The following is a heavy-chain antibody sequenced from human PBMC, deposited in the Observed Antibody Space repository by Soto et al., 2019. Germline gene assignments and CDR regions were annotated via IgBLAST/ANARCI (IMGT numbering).Heavy chain of an antibody. J-gene: IGHJ4*02. CDR3: ARLGTPDYIMRGHFDS. Sequence: LQTLSLTCTVSDVSIISSSLCLDRISLHPGNGVGRIGTSYYTRSTYYNPSLKIRVNLLQDTSMTQFSMSLTSMTASETAMYYCARLGTPDYIMRGHFDSWGQETMVTVSS. V-gene: IGHV4-39*01. CDR1: DVSIISSSLC. CDR2: SYYTRST. D-gene: IGHD4-4*01.